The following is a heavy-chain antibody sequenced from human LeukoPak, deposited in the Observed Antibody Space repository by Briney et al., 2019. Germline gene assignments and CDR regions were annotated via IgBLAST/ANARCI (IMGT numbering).Heavy chain of an antibody. CDR1: GFTFSSYW. J-gene: IGHJ6*03. CDR2: LYSGSNT. V-gene: IGHV3-53*01. Sequence: GGSLRLSCAASGFTFSSYWMSWVRQAPGEGLEWVSVLYSGSNTWYADSVKGRFTISRDNSKNTLYLQMNSLRAEDTAVYYCASGPFNYNHYYYHMDVWGKGTTVTVSS. CDR3: ASGPFNYNHYYYHMDV. D-gene: IGHD1-1*01.